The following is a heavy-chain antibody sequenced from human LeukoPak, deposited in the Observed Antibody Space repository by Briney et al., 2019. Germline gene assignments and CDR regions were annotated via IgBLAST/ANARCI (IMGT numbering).Heavy chain of an antibody. Sequence: PSETLSLTCTVSGGSISSSSYYWGWIRQPPGKGLEWIGSIYYSGSTYYNPSLKSRVTISVDTSKNQFSLKLSSVTAADTAAYYCARIGTGSSSLYYFDHWGQGTLVTVSS. J-gene: IGHJ4*02. CDR2: IYYSGST. CDR1: GGSISSSSYY. CDR3: ARIGTGSSSLYYFDH. V-gene: IGHV4-39*01. D-gene: IGHD6-6*01.